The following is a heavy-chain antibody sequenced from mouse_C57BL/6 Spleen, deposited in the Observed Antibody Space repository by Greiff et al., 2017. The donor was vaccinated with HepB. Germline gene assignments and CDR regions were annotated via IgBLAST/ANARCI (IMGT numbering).Heavy chain of an antibody. D-gene: IGHD2-2*01. CDR3: ARRGEYYGYYFDV. CDR2: IYPRDGST. J-gene: IGHJ1*03. CDR1: GYTFTSYD. V-gene: IGHV1-85*01. Sequence: VQLQQSGPELVKPGASVKLSCKASGYTFTSYDINWVKQRPGQGLEWIGWIYPRDGSTKYNEKFKGKATLTVDTSSSTAYMELHSLTSEDSAVYFCARRGEYYGYYFDVWGTGTTVTVPS.